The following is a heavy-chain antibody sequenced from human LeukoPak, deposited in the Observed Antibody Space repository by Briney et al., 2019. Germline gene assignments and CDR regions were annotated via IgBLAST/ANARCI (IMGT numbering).Heavy chain of an antibody. CDR3: ARGRIVYYYMDV. V-gene: IGHV4-59*01. CDR1: GGSTSSYY. Sequence: SPSETLSLTCTVSGGSTSSYYWSWIRQPPGKGLEWIGYIYYSGSTNYNPSLKSRVTISVDTSKNQFSLKLSSVTAADTAVYYCARGRIVYYYMDVWGKGTTVTISS. CDR2: IYYSGST. D-gene: IGHD2/OR15-2a*01. J-gene: IGHJ6*03.